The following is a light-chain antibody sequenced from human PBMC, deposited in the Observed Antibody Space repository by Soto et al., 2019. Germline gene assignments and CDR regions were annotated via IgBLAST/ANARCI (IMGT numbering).Light chain of an antibody. Sequence: EIVMTQSPATLSVSPGERVTLSCRASQGVGSTLAWYRQQPGQAPRLLIYDAYIRATGVPDRFSGSGSGTEFSFTVTSLQSEDFAVYYCQQYDQWPITFGQGTRLEIK. CDR2: DAY. CDR3: QQYDQWPIT. CDR1: QGVGST. J-gene: IGKJ5*01. V-gene: IGKV3-15*01.